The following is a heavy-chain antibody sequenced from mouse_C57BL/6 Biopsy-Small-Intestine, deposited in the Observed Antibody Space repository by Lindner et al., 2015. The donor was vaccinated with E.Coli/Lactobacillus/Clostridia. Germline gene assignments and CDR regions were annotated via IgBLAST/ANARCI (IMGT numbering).Heavy chain of an antibody. CDR2: IYPNNGGI. Sequence: LQESGPELVKPGDSVKMSCKASGYTFTEYYMDWVKQSHGKSLEWIGYIYPNNGGISYNQKFKGKATLTVDKSSSTAYMELHSLTSEDSAVYYCARQLGLGAWFAYWGQGTLVTVSA. V-gene: IGHV1-34*02. CDR1: GYTFTEYY. J-gene: IGHJ3*01. CDR3: ARQLGLGAWFAY. D-gene: IGHD3-1*01.